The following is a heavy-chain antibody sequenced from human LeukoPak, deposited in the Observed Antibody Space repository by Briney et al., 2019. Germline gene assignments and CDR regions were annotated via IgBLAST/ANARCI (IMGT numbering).Heavy chain of an antibody. CDR2: IMPMFATT. CDR3: ARGVRFVADCPSSTCYTPDF. V-gene: IGHV1-69*06. D-gene: IGHD2-2*02. CDR1: GGIFSTYA. Sequence: SVKVSCKASGGIFSTYAISWVRQAPGQGLEWMGGIMPMFATTNYAQRFQDRVTITADKATTTAYMELSSLTPEDTAIYYCARGVRFVADCPSSTCYTPDFWGQGTLVTVSS. J-gene: IGHJ4*02.